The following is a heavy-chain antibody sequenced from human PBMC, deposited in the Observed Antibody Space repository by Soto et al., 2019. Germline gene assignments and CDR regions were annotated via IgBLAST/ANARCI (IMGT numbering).Heavy chain of an antibody. Sequence: EVQLLESGEDLVQPGGSLRLVCEASGFTFSNSGMRWVRQAPGQGLEWVSSIGPSGNTYYSDAVKGRFTISRDISKNTLFLQMDSLRAEDTATYYCAKLLHNSYYNVMDVWGQGTTVSVSS. J-gene: IGHJ6*02. CDR1: GFTFSNSG. V-gene: IGHV3-23*01. D-gene: IGHD4-4*01. CDR2: IGPSGNT. CDR3: AKLLHNSYYNVMDV.